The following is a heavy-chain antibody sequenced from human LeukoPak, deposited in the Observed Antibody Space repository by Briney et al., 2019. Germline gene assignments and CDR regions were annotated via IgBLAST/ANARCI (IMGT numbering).Heavy chain of an antibody. Sequence: GGSLRLSCAASGFTFRSYAMSWVRQAPGKGLEWVSIVSGSGDSTYYADSVKGRFTISRDTSKNMLYLQMNSLRGEDTAVYYCAKGKEGDYGGNFVHDWGQGTLVTVSS. CDR1: GFTFRSYA. CDR3: AKGKEGDYGGNFVHD. V-gene: IGHV3-23*01. D-gene: IGHD4-23*01. J-gene: IGHJ4*02. CDR2: VSGSGDST.